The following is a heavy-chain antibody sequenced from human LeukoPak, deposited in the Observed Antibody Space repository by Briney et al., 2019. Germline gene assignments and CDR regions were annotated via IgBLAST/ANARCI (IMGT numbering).Heavy chain of an antibody. CDR2: INPNSGGT. D-gene: IGHD5/OR15-5a*01. CDR3: ARGPLRKINWFDP. CDR1: GYTFTGYY. J-gene: IGHJ5*02. Sequence: ASVKVSCKASGYTFTGYYMHWVRQAPGQGLEWMGRINPNSGGTNYAQKFQGRVTMTRDTSISTAYMELSRLRSDDTAVYSCARGPLRKINWFDPWGQGTLVTVSS. V-gene: IGHV1-2*06.